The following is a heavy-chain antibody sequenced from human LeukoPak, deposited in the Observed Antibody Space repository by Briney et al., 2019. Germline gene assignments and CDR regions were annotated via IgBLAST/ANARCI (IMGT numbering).Heavy chain of an antibody. CDR3: AKSTRAVMAMMDV. CDR1: GFTFSSYE. J-gene: IGHJ6*04. V-gene: IGHV3-21*01. CDR2: ISSRSTYI. D-gene: IGHD3-16*01. Sequence: GGSLRLSCAASGFTFSSYEMNWVRQAPGKGLEWVSSISSRSTYIYHADSVKGRFAISRDNAKNSLFLQMNSLRAEDTAVYFCAKSTRAVMAMMDVWGKGTTVTVSS.